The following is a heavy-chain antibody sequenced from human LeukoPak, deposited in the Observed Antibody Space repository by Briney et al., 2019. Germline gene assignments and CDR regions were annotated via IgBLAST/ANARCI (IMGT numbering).Heavy chain of an antibody. V-gene: IGHV4-31*03. D-gene: IGHD3-22*01. CDR2: IFYNGNT. Sequence: SETLSLTCTVSGGSISIGGYYWSWIRQHPGKGLEWIGYIFYNGNTYYNPSLKGRLTISGDTSENQFSLKLSSVTAADTAVYYCVRNFDSYNAFDIWGQGTMVTVSS. CDR3: VRNFDSYNAFDI. J-gene: IGHJ3*02. CDR1: GGSISIGGYY.